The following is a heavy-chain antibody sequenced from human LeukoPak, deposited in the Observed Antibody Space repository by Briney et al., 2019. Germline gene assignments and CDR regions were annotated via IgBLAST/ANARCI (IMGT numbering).Heavy chain of an antibody. CDR1: GFTFSSYA. V-gene: IGHV3-64*01. D-gene: IGHD3-3*01. J-gene: IGHJ5*02. CDR2: ISSNGGST. Sequence: GGSLRLSCAASGFTFSSYAMHWVRQAPGKGLEYVSAISSNGGSTYYANSVKGRFTISRDNSKNTLYLQMGSLRAEDMAVYYCARAPYYEGWFDPWGQGTLVTVSS. CDR3: ARAPYYEGWFDP.